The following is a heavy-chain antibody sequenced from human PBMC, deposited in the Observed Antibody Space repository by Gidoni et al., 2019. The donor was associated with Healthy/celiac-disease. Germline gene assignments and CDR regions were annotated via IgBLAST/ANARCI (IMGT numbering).Heavy chain of an antibody. CDR3: ARSPPYYYDSSGYYYYYYGMDV. CDR2: IKQDGSEK. V-gene: IGHV3-7*03. Sequence: EVQLVESGGGLVQPGGSLRLSCAASGFPFSSYWMSWVRQAPGKGLEWVANIKQDGSEKYYVDAVKGRFTISRDNAKNSLYLQMNSLRAEDTAVYYCARSPPYYYDSSGYYYYYYGMDVWGQGTTVTVSS. J-gene: IGHJ6*02. D-gene: IGHD3-22*01. CDR1: GFPFSSYW.